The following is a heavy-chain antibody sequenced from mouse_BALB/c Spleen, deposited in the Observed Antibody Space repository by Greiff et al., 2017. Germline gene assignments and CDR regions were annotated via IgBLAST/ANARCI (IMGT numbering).Heavy chain of an antibody. CDR1: GYSITSDYA. Sequence: EVQLQQSGPGLVKPSQSLSLTCTVTGYSITSDYAWNWIRQFPGNKLEWMGYISYSGSTSYNPSLKSRISITRDTSKNQFFLQLNSVTTEDTTTYYSARWMITPEDYFDYWGQGTTLTVSS. V-gene: IGHV3-2*02. CDR3: ARWMITPEDYFDY. CDR2: ISYSGST. D-gene: IGHD2-4*01. J-gene: IGHJ2*01.